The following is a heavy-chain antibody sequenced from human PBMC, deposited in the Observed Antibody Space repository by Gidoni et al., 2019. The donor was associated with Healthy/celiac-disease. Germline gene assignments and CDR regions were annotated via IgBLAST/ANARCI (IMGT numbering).Heavy chain of an antibody. J-gene: IGHJ4*02. V-gene: IGHV3-33*01. CDR2: IWYDGSNK. Sequence: QVQLVESGGGVVQPGRSLSLSCAAAGFTFSSYGMHWVRQAPGKGLEWVAVIWYDGSNKYYADSVKGRFTISRDNSKNTLYLQMNSLRAEDTAVYYCAREGEGGVYFDYWGQGTLVTVSS. D-gene: IGHD2-8*01. CDR3: AREGEGGVYFDY. CDR1: GFTFSSYG.